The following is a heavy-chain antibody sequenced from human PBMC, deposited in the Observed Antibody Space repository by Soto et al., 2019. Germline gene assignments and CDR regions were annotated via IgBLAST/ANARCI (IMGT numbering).Heavy chain of an antibody. CDR3: VSHGNGTTFYFEF. J-gene: IGHJ4*02. Sequence: EVQLVQSGAEVKKPGESLRLSCQGSGYRFINYWISWVRQMPGKGLEWVGRIDPRDSYTVYSPSFQGHVTISIDTAINTAFLEWRSLQASDTAMYYCVSHGNGTTFYFEFWGRGTLVPVSS. CDR1: GYRFINYW. D-gene: IGHD1-1*01. V-gene: IGHV5-10-1*03. CDR2: IDPRDSYT.